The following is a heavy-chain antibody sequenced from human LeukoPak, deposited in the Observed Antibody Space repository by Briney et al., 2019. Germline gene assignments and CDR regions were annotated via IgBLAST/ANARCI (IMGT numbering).Heavy chain of an antibody. CDR3: ATLPTIDAFDI. J-gene: IGHJ3*02. V-gene: IGHV3-9*01. Sequence: GGSLRLSCAASGFTFYDYAMHWVRQAPGKGLEWVSGISWNSGSIGYADSVKGRFTISRDNAKNSLYLQMNSLRAEDTALYYCATLPTIDAFDIWGQGTMVTVSS. CDR2: ISWNSGSI. CDR1: GFTFYDYA.